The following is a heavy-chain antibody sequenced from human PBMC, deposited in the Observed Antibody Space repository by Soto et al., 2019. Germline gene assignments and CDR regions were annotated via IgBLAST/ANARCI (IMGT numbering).Heavy chain of an antibody. V-gene: IGHV1-3*01. CDR2: INAGNGNT. J-gene: IGHJ4*02. CDR1: GYTLTSYA. D-gene: IGHD6-13*01. CDR3: ARDTTRLVIAAAVRFDY. Sequence: ASVKVSCKASGYTLTSYAMHWVRQAPGQRLEWMGWINAGNGNTKYSQKFQGRVTITRDTSASTAYMELSSLRSEDTAVYYCARDTTRLVIAAAVRFDYWGQGTLVTVSS.